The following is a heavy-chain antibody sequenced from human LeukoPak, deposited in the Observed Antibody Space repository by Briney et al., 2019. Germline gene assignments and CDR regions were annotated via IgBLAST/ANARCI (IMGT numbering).Heavy chain of an antibody. J-gene: IGHJ6*02. CDR1: GGTFSSYA. CDR3: ARMVVAAGYYYYGMDV. Sequence: AASVKVSCKASGGTFSSYAISWVRQAPGQGLEWMGRIIPIFGIANYAQKFQGRVTITADKSTSTAYMELSSLRFEDTAVYYCARMVVAAGYYYYGMDVWGQGTTVTVSS. V-gene: IGHV1-69*04. D-gene: IGHD2-15*01. CDR2: IIPIFGIA.